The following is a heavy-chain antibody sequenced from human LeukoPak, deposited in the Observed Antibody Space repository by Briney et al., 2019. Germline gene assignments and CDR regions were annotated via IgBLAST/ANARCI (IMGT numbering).Heavy chain of an antibody. CDR3: ARESRTMTTVASRAFDI. CDR1: GFTFSSYS. CDR2: ISSSSSSYI. J-gene: IGHJ3*02. V-gene: IGHV3-21*01. D-gene: IGHD4-23*01. Sequence: GGSLRLSCAASGFTFSSYSMNWVRQAPGKGLEWVSSISSSSSSYIYYADSVKGRFTISRDNAKNSLYLQMNSLRAEDTAVYYCARESRTMTTVASRAFDIWGQGTMVTVSS.